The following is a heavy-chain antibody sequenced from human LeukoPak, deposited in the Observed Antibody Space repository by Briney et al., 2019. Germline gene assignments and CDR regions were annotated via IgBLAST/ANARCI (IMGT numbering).Heavy chain of an antibody. CDR1: GGSISSSSYY. CDR3: ARDERYSYGYRHCFDY. D-gene: IGHD5-18*01. CDR2: IYYSGST. V-gene: IGHV4-39*07. Sequence: SETLSLTCTVSGGSISSSSYYWGWIRQPPGKGLEWIGGIYYSGSTYYNPSLKSRVTISVDTSKNQFSLKLSSVTAADTAVYYCARDERYSYGYRHCFDYWGQGTLVTVSS. J-gene: IGHJ4*02.